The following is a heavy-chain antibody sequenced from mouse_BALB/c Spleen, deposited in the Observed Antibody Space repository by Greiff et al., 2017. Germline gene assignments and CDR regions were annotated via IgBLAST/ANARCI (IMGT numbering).Heavy chain of an antibody. J-gene: IGHJ2*01. V-gene: IGHV3-2*02. Sequence: VQLKESGPGLVKPSQSLSLTCTVTGYSITSDYAWNWIRQFPGNKLEWMGYISYSGSTSYNPSLKSRISITRDTSKNQFFLQLNSVTTEDTATYYCALLRYYFDYWGQGTTLTVSS. CDR3: ALLRYYFDY. CDR2: ISYSGST. D-gene: IGHD1-1*01. CDR1: GYSITSDYA.